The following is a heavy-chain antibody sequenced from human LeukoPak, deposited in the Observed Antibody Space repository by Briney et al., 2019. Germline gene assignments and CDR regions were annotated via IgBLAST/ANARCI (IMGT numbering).Heavy chain of an antibody. Sequence: ASAKVSCKASGYMLSSHGMNWVRQAPGQGLEWMGWINTNTGNTTYAQGFTGRFVFSLDTSVSTAYLQISSLKAADTAVYYCARDWEDISVVADGVLTASYYHAMDVWGEGTTVTVSS. CDR3: ARDWEDISVVADGVLTASYYHAMDV. D-gene: IGHD2-15*01. J-gene: IGHJ6*04. CDR2: INTNTGNT. CDR1: GYMLSSHG. V-gene: IGHV7-4-1*02.